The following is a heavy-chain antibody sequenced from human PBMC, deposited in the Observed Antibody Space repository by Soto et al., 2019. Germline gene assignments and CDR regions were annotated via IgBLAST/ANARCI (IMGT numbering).Heavy chain of an antibody. CDR2: ISYDGSHK. CDR3: AKRRGIVTTVVFDY. CDR1: GFTFSISG. J-gene: IGHJ4*02. D-gene: IGHD4-4*01. Sequence: QVQLVESGGGVVQPGRSLRLSCVASGFTFSISGMHWVRQAPGKGLEWVAIISYDGSHKNYADSVKGRFTISRDNAKSTLSLQMNSLRPEDTAVYYCAKRRGIVTTVVFDYWGQGSLVTVSS. V-gene: IGHV3-30*18.